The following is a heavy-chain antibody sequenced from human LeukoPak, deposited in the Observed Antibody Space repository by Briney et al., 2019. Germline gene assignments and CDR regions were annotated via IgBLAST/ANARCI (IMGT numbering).Heavy chain of an antibody. CDR1: GGTFSSYA. Sequence: ASVKVSCKASGGTFSSYAISWVRQAPGQGLEWMGWISAYNGNTNYAQKLQGRVTMTTDTSTSTAYMELRSLRSDDTAVYYCARQELPQNYYDSSGYYWVDYWGQGTLVTVSS. CDR2: ISAYNGNT. V-gene: IGHV1-18*01. CDR3: ARQELPQNYYDSSGYYWVDY. J-gene: IGHJ4*02. D-gene: IGHD3-22*01.